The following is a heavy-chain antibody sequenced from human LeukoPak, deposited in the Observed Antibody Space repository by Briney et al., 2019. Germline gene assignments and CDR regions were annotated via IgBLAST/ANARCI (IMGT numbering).Heavy chain of an antibody. CDR2: ISGSGDST. D-gene: IGHD2-21*01. CDR3: ARDHSPVLATHFDY. V-gene: IGHV3-23*01. J-gene: IGHJ4*02. Sequence: PGGSLRLSCAASGFTFSSYAMSWVRQAPGKGLEWVSAISGSGDSTHYADSVKGRFTISSDISRNTLYLQMNTLRAEDTAVYFCARDHSPVLATHFDYWGQGTLVTVSS. CDR1: GFTFSSYA.